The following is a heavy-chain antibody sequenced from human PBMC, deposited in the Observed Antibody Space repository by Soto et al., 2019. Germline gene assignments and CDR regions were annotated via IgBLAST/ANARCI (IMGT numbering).Heavy chain of an antibody. V-gene: IGHV1-69*13. CDR3: ARDRDIVVVVAAIQGDYYYGMDV. Sequence: SVKVSCKASGGTFSSYAISWVRQAPGQGLEWMGGIIPIFGTANYAQKFQGRVTITADESTSTAYMELSSLRSEDTAVYYCARDRDIVVVVAAIQGDYYYGMDVWGQGTTVTVSS. CDR2: IIPIFGTA. CDR1: GGTFSSYA. J-gene: IGHJ6*02. D-gene: IGHD2-15*01.